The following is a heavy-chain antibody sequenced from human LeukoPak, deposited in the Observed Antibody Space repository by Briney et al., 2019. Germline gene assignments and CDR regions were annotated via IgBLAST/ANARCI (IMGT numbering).Heavy chain of an antibody. CDR2: INHSGST. CDR1: NGSFNTYY. V-gene: IGHV4-34*01. CDR3: ARGVAVAGTSFDAFDI. D-gene: IGHD6-19*01. J-gene: IGHJ3*02. Sequence: PSETLSLTCAVYNGSFNTYYWSWIRQPPGKGLEWIGEINHSGSTNYNPSLKSRVTILVDTSKNQFSLKLSSVTAADTAVYYCARGVAVAGTSFDAFDIWGQGTMVTVSS.